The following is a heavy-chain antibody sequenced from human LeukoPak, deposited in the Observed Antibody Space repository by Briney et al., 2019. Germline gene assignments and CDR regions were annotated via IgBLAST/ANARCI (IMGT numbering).Heavy chain of an antibody. J-gene: IGHJ4*02. V-gene: IGHV3-23*01. CDR3: ARGLGEFSPPDY. CDR1: GFTFSSSA. CDR2: ISNNGGYT. D-gene: IGHD3-16*01. Sequence: GGSLRLSCAASGFTFSSSATSWVRQAPGKGLEWVSAISNNGGYTYYADSVKGRFTISRDNSKNTLYLQMNSLRAEDTAVYYCARGLGEFSPPDYWGQGTLVTVSS.